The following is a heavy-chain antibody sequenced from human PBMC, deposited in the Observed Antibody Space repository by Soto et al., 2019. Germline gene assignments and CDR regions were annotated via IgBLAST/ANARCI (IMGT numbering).Heavy chain of an antibody. D-gene: IGHD2-2*01. V-gene: IGHV4-31*03. CDR1: GDSISSTNNY. Sequence: TLSLTCTVSGDSISSTNNYWSWIRQHPGKGLEWIGYIYYSGSTYYNPSLKSRPAISVDTSKNQFSLKLSSVTAADTAVYYCARTVCSSASCYGYYYYGLDVWGQGTTVTVSS. J-gene: IGHJ6*02. CDR2: IYYSGST. CDR3: ARTVCSSASCYGYYYYGLDV.